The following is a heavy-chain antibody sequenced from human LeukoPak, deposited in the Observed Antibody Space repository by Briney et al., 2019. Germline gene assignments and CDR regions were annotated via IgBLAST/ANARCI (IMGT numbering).Heavy chain of an antibody. CDR1: GFTFSSYG. D-gene: IGHD6-13*01. CDR3: AKGIAAAGPPDY. Sequence: GSLRLSCAASGFTFSSYGMHWVRQAPGKGLEWVAFIRYDGSNKYYADSVKGRFTISRDNSKNTLYLQMNSLRAEDTAVYYCAKGIAAAGPPDYWGQGTLVTVSS. V-gene: IGHV3-30*02. CDR2: IRYDGSNK. J-gene: IGHJ4*02.